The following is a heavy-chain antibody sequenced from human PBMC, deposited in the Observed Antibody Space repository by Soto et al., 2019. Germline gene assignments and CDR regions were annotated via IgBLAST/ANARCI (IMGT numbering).Heavy chain of an antibody. Sequence: SGPTLVNPTQTLTLTCTFSGFSLSDTDVGVGWIRQPPGKALELLAFIYWDDDKRYSASLKTRLTITKDTSKNKVVLTMTNMDPEDTATYYCARRHRSNVNCFEPSGQGTLVTVSS. CDR3: ARRHRSNVNCFEP. CDR2: IYWDDDK. J-gene: IGHJ5*02. V-gene: IGHV2-5*02. CDR1: GFSLSDTDVG. D-gene: IGHD4-4*01.